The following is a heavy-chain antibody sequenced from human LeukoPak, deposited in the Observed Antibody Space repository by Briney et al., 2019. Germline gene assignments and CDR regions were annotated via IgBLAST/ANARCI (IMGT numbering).Heavy chain of an antibody. CDR2: ISSSGSPI. Sequence: GGSLRLSCAASGFTFSTYEMNWVRQAPGKGLEWVSYISSSGSPIYYADSVKGRFTISRDNAKNSLSLQMNSLRAEDTAVYYCAREGYSSARGFFDYWGQGILVTVSS. CDR1: GFTFSTYE. J-gene: IGHJ4*02. D-gene: IGHD6-25*01. V-gene: IGHV3-48*03. CDR3: AREGYSSARGFFDY.